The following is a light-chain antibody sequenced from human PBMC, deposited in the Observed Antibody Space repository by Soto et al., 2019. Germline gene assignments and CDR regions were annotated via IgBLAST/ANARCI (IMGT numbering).Light chain of an antibody. CDR1: QSVSSS. CDR3: QQRSSWPRT. J-gene: IGKJ2*01. Sequence: EIVLTQSPPTLSLSPGERATLSCRASQSVSSSLAWYQQKPGQTPRLLIYDASNRATGIPARFSGSGSGTDFTLTISSLEPEDFAVYYCQQRSSWPRTFGQGTKLEIK. CDR2: DAS. V-gene: IGKV3-11*01.